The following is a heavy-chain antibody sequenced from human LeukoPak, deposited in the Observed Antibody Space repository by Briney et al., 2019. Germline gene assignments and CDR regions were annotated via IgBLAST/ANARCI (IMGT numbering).Heavy chain of an antibody. CDR2: VYYSGST. J-gene: IGHJ4*02. Sequence: SETLTLTCTVSGGSISSSSHYWSWIRQPPGKGLEWIGYVYYSGSTNYNPSLRSRVTISVDTSKNQFSLKVRSVTAADTAVYYCAREGFLGSGSYPDYWGQGTLVTVSS. V-gene: IGHV4-61*01. CDR1: GGSISSSSHY. D-gene: IGHD3-10*01. CDR3: AREGFLGSGSYPDY.